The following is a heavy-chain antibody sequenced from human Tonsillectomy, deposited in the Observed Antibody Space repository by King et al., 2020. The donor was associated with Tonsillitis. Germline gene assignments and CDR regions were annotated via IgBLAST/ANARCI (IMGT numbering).Heavy chain of an antibody. CDR3: AKDSSSGGKYYFDS. CDR1: GFTFDDYA. Sequence: VQLVESGGGLVQPGRSLRLSCAASGFTFDDYAMHWVRQAPGKGLEWVSGISWNSYNIGYAESVKVRFTISRDNAKNSLYLQMNSLRAEDTALYYCAKDSSSGGKYYFDSWGQGTLVTVSS. D-gene: IGHD6-19*01. J-gene: IGHJ4*02. CDR2: ISWNSYNI. V-gene: IGHV3-9*01.